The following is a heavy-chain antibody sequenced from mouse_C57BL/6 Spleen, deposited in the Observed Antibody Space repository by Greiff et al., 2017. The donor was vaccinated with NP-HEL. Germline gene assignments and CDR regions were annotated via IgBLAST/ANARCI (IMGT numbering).Heavy chain of an antibody. D-gene: IGHD1-1*01. CDR3: AIAYSSLYYDDY. J-gene: IGHJ2*01. CDR1: GYAFSSYW. CDR2: IYPGDGDT. Sequence: QVQLKESGAELVKPGASVKISCKASGYAFSSYWMNWVKQRPGKGLEWIGQIYPGDGDTNYNGKFKGKATLTADKSSSTAYMQLSSLTSEDSAVYVCAIAYSSLYYDDYWGQGTTLTVSS. V-gene: IGHV1-80*01.